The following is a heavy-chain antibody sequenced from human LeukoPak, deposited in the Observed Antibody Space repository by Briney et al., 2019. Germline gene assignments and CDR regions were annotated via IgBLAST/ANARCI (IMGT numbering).Heavy chain of an antibody. J-gene: IGHJ4*02. V-gene: IGHV1-2*02. CDR1: GYTFTGYY. D-gene: IGHD3-9*01. Sequence: GASVKVSCKASGYTFTGYYVHWVRQAPGQGLEWMGWINPNNGGTNYAQKFQGRVTMTRDTSISTAYMELSRLRSDDTAVYYCARNDILTGYDLDFWGQGTLVTVSS. CDR3: ARNDILTGYDLDF. CDR2: INPNNGGT.